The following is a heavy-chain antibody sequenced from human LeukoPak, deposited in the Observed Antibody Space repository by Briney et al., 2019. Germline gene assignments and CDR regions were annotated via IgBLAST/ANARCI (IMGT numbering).Heavy chain of an antibody. CDR2: IYKVGNT. D-gene: IGHD1-26*01. CDR3: ARGLVVGGTGVWAFDI. J-gene: IGHJ3*02. V-gene: IGHV3-66*01. CDR1: VFTVSNYY. Sequence: GGSLRLSCAASVFTVSNYYISWVRQARWYGLDGVAVIYKVGNTFYADFVKGRFTISRDNSKNTLYLQMNSLRAEDTALYYCARGLVVGGTGVWAFDIWGQGTMITVSS.